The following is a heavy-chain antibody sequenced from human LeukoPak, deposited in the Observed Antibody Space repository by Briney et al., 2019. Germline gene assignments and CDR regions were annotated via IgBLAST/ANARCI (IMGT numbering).Heavy chain of an antibody. Sequence: GGSLRLSCAASGFTFSSYWMHWVRQAPGKGLVWVSRIVSDGSSATYADSVRGRFTVSRHNAKSTLFLQMNSLTPEDTAVYYCVRDITATPVYWGQGALVTVSS. CDR3: VRDITATPVY. CDR2: IVSDGSSA. J-gene: IGHJ4*02. CDR1: GFTFSSYW. D-gene: IGHD5-12*01. V-gene: IGHV3-74*01.